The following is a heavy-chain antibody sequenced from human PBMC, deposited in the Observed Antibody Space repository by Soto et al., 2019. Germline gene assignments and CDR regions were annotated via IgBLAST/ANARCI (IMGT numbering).Heavy chain of an antibody. V-gene: IGHV1-2*02. CDR2: ISPKSGGT. D-gene: IGHD6-13*01. CDR3: AIGDAAADANWFDP. Sequence: ASVKVSCKASGYTFTGYYMHWVRQAPGQGFEWMGRISPKSGGTNYAQKFQGRVTMTRNTSISTAYMELSSLGSEDTAVYYCAIGDAAADANWFDPWGQGTLVTVSS. CDR1: GYTFTGYY. J-gene: IGHJ5*02.